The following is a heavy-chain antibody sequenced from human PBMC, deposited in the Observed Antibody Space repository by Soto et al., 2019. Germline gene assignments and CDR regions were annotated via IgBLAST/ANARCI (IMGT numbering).Heavy chain of an antibody. J-gene: IGHJ4*02. CDR2: IYYSGST. CDR1: GGSISSGGYY. Sequence: QVQLQESGRGLVKPSQTLSLTCTVSGGSISSGGYYWSWIRQHPGKGLEWIGYIYYSGSTYYNPSVKSRVTISVDTSKNQFSLKLSSVTAADTAVYYCARGTAIAAAGTHYFDYWGQGTLVTVSS. CDR3: ARGTAIAAAGTHYFDY. V-gene: IGHV4-31*03. D-gene: IGHD6-13*01.